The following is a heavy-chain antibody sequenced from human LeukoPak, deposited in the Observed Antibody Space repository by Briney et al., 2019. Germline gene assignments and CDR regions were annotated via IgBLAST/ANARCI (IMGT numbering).Heavy chain of an antibody. Sequence: GGSLRLSCAASGFTFSNAWMSWVRQAPGKGLEWVANIKQDGNEKYYVESVKGRFIISRDNAKNSLYLQMNSLRAEDTAVYYCARGFYDGVNWFDPWGQGTLVTVSS. D-gene: IGHD5/OR15-5a*01. CDR2: IKQDGNEK. V-gene: IGHV3-7*01. CDR3: ARGFYDGVNWFDP. J-gene: IGHJ5*02. CDR1: GFTFSNAW.